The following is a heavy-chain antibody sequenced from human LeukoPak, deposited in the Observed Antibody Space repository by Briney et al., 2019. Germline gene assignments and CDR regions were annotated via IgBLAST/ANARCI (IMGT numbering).Heavy chain of an antibody. CDR1: GFTFSNYG. Sequence: GGSLRLSCGASGFTFSNYGMLWVRQAPGKGLEWVAFIRYDGNILLYADSVKGRFTISRDNYKNTLYLHIKSLRAEDTAVYYCARDRGYDNAFDIWGQGTMVTVSS. V-gene: IGHV3-30*02. J-gene: IGHJ3*02. CDR2: IRYDGNIL. D-gene: IGHD5-12*01. CDR3: ARDRGYDNAFDI.